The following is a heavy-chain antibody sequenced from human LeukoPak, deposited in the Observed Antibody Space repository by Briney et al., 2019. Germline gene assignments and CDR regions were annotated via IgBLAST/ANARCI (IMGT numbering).Heavy chain of an antibody. CDR3: ARGRSSSSSSYFDY. CDR2: MNPNSGNT. V-gene: IGHV1-8*01. CDR1: GYTFTSYD. D-gene: IGHD6-6*01. J-gene: IGHJ4*02. Sequence: AASVKVSCKASGYTFTSYDINWVRQASGQGVEWMGWMNPNSGNTGYAQKFQGRVTMTRNTSISTAYMELSSLRSEDTAVYYCARGRSSSSSSYFDYWGQGTLVTVSS.